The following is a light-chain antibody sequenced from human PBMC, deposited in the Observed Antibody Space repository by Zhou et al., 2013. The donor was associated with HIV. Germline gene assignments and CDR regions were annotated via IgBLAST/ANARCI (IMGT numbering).Light chain of an antibody. CDR3: MQSLQSPRT. V-gene: IGKV2-28*01. CDR1: QSLLHSNGYNY. Sequence: DIVMTQSPLSLPVTPGEPASISCRSSQSLLHSNGYNYLDWYLQKPGQSPQVLIYLGSNRASGVPDRFSGSGSGTDFTLKINRVEAEDVGVYYCMQSLQSPRTFGPGTKMDIK. CDR2: LGS. J-gene: IGKJ3*01.